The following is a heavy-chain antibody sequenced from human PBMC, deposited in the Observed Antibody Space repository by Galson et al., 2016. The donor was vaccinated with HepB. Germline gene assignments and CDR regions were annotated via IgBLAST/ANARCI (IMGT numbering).Heavy chain of an antibody. J-gene: IGHJ5*02. D-gene: IGHD2-15*01. Sequence: SLRLSCAASGFTFTNAWMNWVRQAPGKGLEWVGRIKSQTDDGTTDYAPPVQGRFTISRDDSKNTLYLQINGLKTGDTAVYYCTTILRGVAGAWGQGALGTVSS. CDR2: IKSQTDDGTT. CDR1: GFTFTNAW. CDR3: TTILRGVAGA. V-gene: IGHV3-15*01.